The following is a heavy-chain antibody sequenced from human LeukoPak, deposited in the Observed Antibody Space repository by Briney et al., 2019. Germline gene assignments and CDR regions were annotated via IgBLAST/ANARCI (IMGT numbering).Heavy chain of an antibody. J-gene: IGHJ4*02. CDR3: ARDCSSTSCYNYFDY. CDR2: IGSSSSYI. D-gene: IGHD2-2*01. Sequence: GGSLRLSCAASGFTFSSYSMNWVRQAPGKGLEWVSSIGSSSSYIYYADSVKGRFTISRDNAKNSLYLQMNSLRAEDTAVYYCARDCSSTSCYNYFDYWGQGTLVTVSS. V-gene: IGHV3-21*01. CDR1: GFTFSSYS.